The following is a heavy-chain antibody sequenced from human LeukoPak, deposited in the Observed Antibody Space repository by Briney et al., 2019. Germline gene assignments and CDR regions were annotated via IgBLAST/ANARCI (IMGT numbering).Heavy chain of an antibody. CDR3: ARGGTTAPYYYYGMDV. J-gene: IGHJ6*02. Sequence: SETLSLTCAGYGGSFSGYYWSWIRQPPGKGLEWIGEINHSGSTNYNPSLKSRVTISVDTSKNQFSLKLSSVTAADTAVYYCARGGTTAPYYYYGMDVWGQGTTVTVSS. V-gene: IGHV4-34*01. CDR1: GGSFSGYY. D-gene: IGHD4-17*01. CDR2: INHSGST.